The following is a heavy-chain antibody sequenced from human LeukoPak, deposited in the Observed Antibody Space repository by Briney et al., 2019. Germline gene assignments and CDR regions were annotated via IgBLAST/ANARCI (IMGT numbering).Heavy chain of an antibody. CDR2: ISGSGGST. Sequence: GGSLRLSCAASGFTFSSYAMSWVCQAPGKGLEWVSAISGSGGSTYYADSVKGRFTISRDNSKNTLYLQMNSLRAEDTAVYYCAKDGYSYGPPYFDYWGQGTLVTVSP. D-gene: IGHD5-18*01. CDR3: AKDGYSYGPPYFDY. CDR1: GFTFSSYA. V-gene: IGHV3-23*01. J-gene: IGHJ4*02.